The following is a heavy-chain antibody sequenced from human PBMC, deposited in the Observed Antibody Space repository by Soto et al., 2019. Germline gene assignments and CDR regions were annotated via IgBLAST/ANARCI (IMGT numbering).Heavy chain of an antibody. J-gene: IGHJ4*02. D-gene: IGHD6-13*01. CDR2: ISAYNGNT. V-gene: IGHV1-18*01. CDR1: GYTFTSYG. CDR3: ARDRPFIAAAGNVVY. Sequence: ASVKVSCKASGYTFTSYGISWVRQAPGQGLEWMGWISAYNGNTNYAQKLQGRVTMTTDTSTSTAYMELRSLRSDDTAVYYCARDRPFIAAAGNVVYWGQGTLVTVSS.